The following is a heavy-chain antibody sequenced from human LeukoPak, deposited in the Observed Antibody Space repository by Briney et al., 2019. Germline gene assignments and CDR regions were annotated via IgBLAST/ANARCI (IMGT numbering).Heavy chain of an antibody. CDR3: ARSASYYDFWSGYPTYYYYYGMDV. J-gene: IGHJ6*02. CDR1: GGSISSYY. V-gene: IGHV4-59*01. CDR2: IYYSGST. Sequence: SETLSLTCTVPGGSISSYYWSWIRQPPGKGLEWIGYIYYSGSTNYNPSLKSRVTISVDTSKNQFSLKLSSVTAADTAVYYCARSASYYDFWSGYPTYYYYYGMDVWGQGTTVTVSS. D-gene: IGHD3-3*01.